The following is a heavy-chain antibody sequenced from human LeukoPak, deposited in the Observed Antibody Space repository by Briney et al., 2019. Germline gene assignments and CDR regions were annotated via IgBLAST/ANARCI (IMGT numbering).Heavy chain of an antibody. J-gene: IGHJ4*02. CDR3: ARTRYYDSSGYYGAYYFDY. CDR1: GFTFSSYA. V-gene: IGHV3-30-3*01. D-gene: IGHD3-22*01. Sequence: GGSLRLSCAASGFTFSSYAMHWVRQAPGKGLEWVAVISYDGSNKYYADSVKGRFTISRDNSKNTLYLQMNSLRAEDTAVYYCARTRYYDSSGYYGAYYFDYWGQGTLVTVSS. CDR2: ISYDGSNK.